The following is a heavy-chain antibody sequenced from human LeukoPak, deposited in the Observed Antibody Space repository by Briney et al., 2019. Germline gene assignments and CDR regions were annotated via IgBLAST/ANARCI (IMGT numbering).Heavy chain of an antibody. CDR1: GFTFSSYW. CDR2: IKQDGSEK. Sequence: GGSLRLSCAASGFTFSSYWMSWVRQAPGKGLEWVANIKQDGSEKYYVDSVKGRFTISRDNAKNSLYLQMNSLRAEDTAVYYCARDLYSNYFYFDYWGQGTLVTVSS. D-gene: IGHD4-11*01. V-gene: IGHV3-7*01. CDR3: ARDLYSNYFYFDY. J-gene: IGHJ4*02.